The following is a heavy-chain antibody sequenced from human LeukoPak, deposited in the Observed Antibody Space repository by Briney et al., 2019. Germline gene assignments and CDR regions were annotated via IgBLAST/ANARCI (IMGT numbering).Heavy chain of an antibody. V-gene: IGHV3-9*01. D-gene: IGHD2-2*02. Sequence: GGSLRLSCAASGFTFEDYAMHWVRQAPGKGLEWVSGISWKSDRIVYADSVKGRLTISRDNAKNSLYLQMNSLGPEDTAFYYCVRDAYCSYTNCYRGFDDWGQGTLVTVSS. CDR3: VRDAYCSYTNCYRGFDD. CDR2: ISWKSDRI. J-gene: IGHJ4*02. CDR1: GFTFEDYA.